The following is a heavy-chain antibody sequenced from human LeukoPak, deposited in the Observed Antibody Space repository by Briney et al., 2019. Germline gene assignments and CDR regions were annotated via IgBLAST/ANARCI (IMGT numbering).Heavy chain of an antibody. V-gene: IGHV3-30-3*01. CDR2: ISYDGSNK. D-gene: IGHD5-12*01. CDR1: GFTFSSYA. Sequence: PGGSLRLSCSASGFTFSSYAMHWVRQAPGKGLEWVAVISYDGSNKYYADSVKGRFTISRDNSKNTLYLQMNSLRAEDTAVYYCARGQGYSGYDYEFDYWGQGTLVTVSS. CDR3: ARGQGYSGYDYEFDY. J-gene: IGHJ4*02.